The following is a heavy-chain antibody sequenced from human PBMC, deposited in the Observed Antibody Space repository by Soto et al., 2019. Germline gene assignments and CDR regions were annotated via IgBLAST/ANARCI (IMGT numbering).Heavy chain of an antibody. J-gene: IGHJ5*02. V-gene: IGHV4-61*01. Sequence: LSLTCTVSGGSVSSGSYYWSWIRQPPGKGLEWIGYIYYSGSTNYNPSLKSRVTISVDTSKNQFSLKLSSVTAADTAVYYCARDSYYDSSGYGWFDPWGQGTLVTVSS. CDR1: GGSVSSGSYY. CDR2: IYYSGST. CDR3: ARDSYYDSSGYGWFDP. D-gene: IGHD3-22*01.